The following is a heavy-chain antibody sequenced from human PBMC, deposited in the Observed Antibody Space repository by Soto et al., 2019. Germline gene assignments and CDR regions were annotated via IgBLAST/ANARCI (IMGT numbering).Heavy chain of an antibody. CDR3: ARDKYCFNSNYVGPLYHYGMDV. CDR2: ISFDGVNK. D-gene: IGHD1-7*01. V-gene: IGHV3-30-3*01. CDR1: GFNFNNYA. Sequence: QPGWSLRLSCSASGFNFNNYAIHWVRQTPGKGLEWVAVISFDGVNKYYTDSVRGRFTISRDISKHTLFLHMNSLRNEHTALYYCARDKYCFNSNYVGPLYHYGMDVWGQVTTVTVSS. J-gene: IGHJ6*02.